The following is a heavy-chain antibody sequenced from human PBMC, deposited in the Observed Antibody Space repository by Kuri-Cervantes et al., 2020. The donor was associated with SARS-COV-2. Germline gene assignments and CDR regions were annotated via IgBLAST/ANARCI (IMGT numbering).Heavy chain of an antibody. CDR2: ISPILGIA. Sequence: SVQVSCKASGYTFTSYAISWVRQAPGQGLEWMGRISPILGIANYAQKFQGRVTITADKSTSTAYMELSSLRSEDTAVYYCARDDCTNGVCWIDYWGQGTLVTVSS. V-gene: IGHV1-69*04. J-gene: IGHJ4*02. CDR1: GYTFTSYA. CDR3: ARDDCTNGVCWIDY. D-gene: IGHD2-8*01.